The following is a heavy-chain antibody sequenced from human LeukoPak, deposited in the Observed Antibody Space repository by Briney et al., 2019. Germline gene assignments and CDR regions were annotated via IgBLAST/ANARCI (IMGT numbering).Heavy chain of an antibody. CDR3: ATARDYYDAFDI. Sequence: ASVKVSCKVSGYTLTELSMHWVRQAPGKGLEWMGGFDPEDGETIYAQKFQGRVTMTEDTSTDTAYMELSSLRSEDTAVYYCATARDYYDAFDIWGQGTMVTVSS. V-gene: IGHV1-24*01. J-gene: IGHJ3*02. CDR1: GYTLTELS. D-gene: IGHD4-17*01. CDR2: FDPEDGET.